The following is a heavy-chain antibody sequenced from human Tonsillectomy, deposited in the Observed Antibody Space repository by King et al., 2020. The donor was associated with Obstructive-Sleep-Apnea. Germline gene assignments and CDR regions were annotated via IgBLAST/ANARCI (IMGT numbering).Heavy chain of an antibody. CDR2: ISSSADSI. CDR3: AGDGGRSYDNDY. D-gene: IGHD3-10*01. CDR1: GFPFNGYT. Sequence: VQLVESGGGLVQPGGSLRLSCVASGFPFNGYTMMWVRQAPGKGLEWLAYISSSADSIYYGDSVKGRFTVSRDNAKNSLFLQMNSLRVEDTAVYYCAGDGGRSYDNDYWGQGTLVTVSS. J-gene: IGHJ4*02. V-gene: IGHV3-48*01.